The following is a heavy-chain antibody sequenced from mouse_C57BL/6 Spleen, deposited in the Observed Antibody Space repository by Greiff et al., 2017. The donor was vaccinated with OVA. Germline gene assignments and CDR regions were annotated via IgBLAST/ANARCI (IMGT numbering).Heavy chain of an antibody. CDR1: GYTFTNYW. J-gene: IGHJ4*01. CDR2: IYPGGGYT. Sequence: QVQLQQSGAELVRPGTSVKMSCKASGYTFTNYWIGWAKQRPGHGLEWIGDIYPGGGYTNYNEKFKGKATLTADKSSSTAYMQFSSLTSEDSAIYYCARRDSYYAMDYWGQGTSVTVSS. CDR3: ARRDSYYAMDY. D-gene: IGHD3-3*01. V-gene: IGHV1-63*01.